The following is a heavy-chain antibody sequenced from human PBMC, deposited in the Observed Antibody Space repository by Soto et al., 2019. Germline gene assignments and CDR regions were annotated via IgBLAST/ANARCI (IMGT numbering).Heavy chain of an antibody. J-gene: IGHJ4*02. CDR3: GKNKEHGVNPVRDY. V-gene: IGHV4-4*02. CDR2: IYHRGNT. CDR1: GGSINNSDW. Sequence: QVHLQESGPGLVKPSGTLSLTCAVSGGSINNSDWWSWVRQPPGKGVEWVGEIYHRGNTTYNPSLKGRVTMTADNPKNPSSLRVSSVTAADTAVSNWGKNKEHGVNPVRDYWCQGTLVTVSS. D-gene: IGHD4-17*01.